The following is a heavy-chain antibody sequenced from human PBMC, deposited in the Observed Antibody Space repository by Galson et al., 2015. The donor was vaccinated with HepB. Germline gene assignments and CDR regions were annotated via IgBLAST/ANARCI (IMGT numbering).Heavy chain of an antibody. D-gene: IGHD2-2*02. J-gene: IGHJ6*03. Sequence: SVKVSCKASGGTFSSYAISWVRQAPGQGLEWMGGIIPIFGTANYAQKFQGRVTITADESTSTAYMELSSLRSEDTAVYYCARGRCSTSCYTTPYYYYMDVWGKGTTVTVSS. CDR1: GGTFSSYA. V-gene: IGHV1-69*13. CDR2: IIPIFGTA. CDR3: ARGRCSTSCYTTPYYYYMDV.